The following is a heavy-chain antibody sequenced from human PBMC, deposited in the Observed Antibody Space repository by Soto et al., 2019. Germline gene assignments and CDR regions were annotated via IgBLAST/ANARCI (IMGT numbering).Heavy chain of an antibody. CDR1: GFTFSSYS. CDR3: ARDLAVTTSYYYYYMDV. V-gene: IGHV3-21*01. J-gene: IGHJ6*03. Sequence: GGSLRLSCAASGFTFSSYSMNWVRQAPGKGLEWVSSISSSSSYIYYADSVKGRFTISRDNAKNSLYLQMNSLRAEDTAVYYCARDLAVTTSYYYYYMDVWGKGTTVTVSS. D-gene: IGHD4-4*01. CDR2: ISSSSSYI.